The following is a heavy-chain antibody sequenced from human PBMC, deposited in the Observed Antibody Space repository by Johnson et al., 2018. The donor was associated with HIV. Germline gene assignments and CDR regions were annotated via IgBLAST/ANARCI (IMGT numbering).Heavy chain of an antibody. CDR2: INSDGSST. Sequence: VQLVESGGGLVKPGGSLRLSCAASGFTFSNAWMSWVRQAPGKGLEWVGRINSDGSSTSYADSVKGRFTISRDNAKNTLYLQMDSLGAEDTAVYYCARVQLLADDVFNIWGQGTMVTVSS. V-gene: IGHV3-74*02. J-gene: IGHJ3*02. CDR1: GFTFSNAW. D-gene: IGHD3-10*01. CDR3: ARVQLLADDVFNI.